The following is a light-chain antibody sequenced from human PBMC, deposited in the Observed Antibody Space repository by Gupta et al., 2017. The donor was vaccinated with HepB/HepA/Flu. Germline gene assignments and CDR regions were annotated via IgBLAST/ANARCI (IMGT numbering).Light chain of an antibody. CDR3: ATWDDSLSGYV. V-gene: IGLV1-47*01. CDR2: RNN. Sequence: QSVLTQPPSASGTPGPRVTISCSGSSSNIGSNYVYWYQQFPGTAPKLLIYRNNQRPSGVPDLFSGSKSGTSASLAISGLRSDDEADYYCATWDDSLSGYVFGNGTNVTVL. J-gene: IGLJ1*01. CDR1: SSNIGSNY.